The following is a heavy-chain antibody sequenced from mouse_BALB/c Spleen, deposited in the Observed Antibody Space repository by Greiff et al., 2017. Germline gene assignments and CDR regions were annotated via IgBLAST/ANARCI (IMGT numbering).Heavy chain of an antibody. CDR1: GYAFSSYW. Sequence: VQLQESGAELVRPGSSVKISCKASGYAFSSYWMNWVKQRPGQGLEWIGQIYPGDGDTNYNGKFKGKATLTADKSSSTAYMQLSSLTSEDSAVYFCARREGSGAMDYWGQGTSVTVSS. V-gene: IGHV1-80*01. D-gene: IGHD1-1*01. J-gene: IGHJ4*01. CDR3: ARREGSGAMDY. CDR2: IYPGDGDT.